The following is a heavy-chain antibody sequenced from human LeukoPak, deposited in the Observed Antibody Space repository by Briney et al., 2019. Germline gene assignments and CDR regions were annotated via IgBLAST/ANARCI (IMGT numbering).Heavy chain of an antibody. V-gene: IGHV1-46*01. Sequence: VASVKVSCTASGYTFTSYYMHWVRQAPGQGLEWMGIINPSGGSTSYAQKFQGRVTMTRDTSTSTVYMGLSSLRSEDTAVYYCASPAPPGSYHFLRSDAFDIWGQGTMVTVSS. D-gene: IGHD1-26*01. J-gene: IGHJ3*02. CDR2: INPSGGST. CDR1: GYTFTSYY. CDR3: ASPAPPGSYHFLRSDAFDI.